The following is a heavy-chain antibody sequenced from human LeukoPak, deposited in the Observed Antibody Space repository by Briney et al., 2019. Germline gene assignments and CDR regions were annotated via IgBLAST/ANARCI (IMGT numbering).Heavy chain of an antibody. D-gene: IGHD1-26*01. J-gene: IGHJ4*02. CDR2: ISYDGSNK. V-gene: IGHV3-30*18. CDR1: GFTFSSYG. CDR3: VKDYQVGNSPAFGDY. Sequence: GGSLRLSCAASGFTFSSYGMHWVRQAPGKGLEWVAVISYDGSNKYYADSVKGRFTISRDNSRNTMYLQMNSLRVEDTAVYYCVKDYQVGNSPAFGDYWGQGTLVTISS.